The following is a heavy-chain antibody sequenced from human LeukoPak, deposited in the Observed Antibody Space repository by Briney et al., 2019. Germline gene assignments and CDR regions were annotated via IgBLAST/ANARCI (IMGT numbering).Heavy chain of an antibody. Sequence: GASVKVSCKASGYTFIVYHMHWVRQAPGQGLEWMGWINPNSGDTNFAQKLQSRVTMTRDTSISTVYMEISRQTSEDSAVYYCASADWSMLEYWGQGTLVTVSS. D-gene: IGHD1-1*01. J-gene: IGHJ4*02. V-gene: IGHV1-2*02. CDR2: INPNSGDT. CDR1: GYTFIVYH. CDR3: ASADWSMLEY.